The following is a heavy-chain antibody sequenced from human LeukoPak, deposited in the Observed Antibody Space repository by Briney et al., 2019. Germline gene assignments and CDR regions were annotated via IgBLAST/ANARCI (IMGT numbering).Heavy chain of an antibody. D-gene: IGHD3-16*02. CDR2: IYYSGST. CDR3: ARHIGGGIEDMDV. J-gene: IGHJ6*03. CDR1: GGSISSYY. Sequence: PSETLSLTCTVSGGSISSYYWSCIRHPPGKGLQWIGYIYYSGSTNYNPSLKSRVTISVDTSKNQFSLKLSSVTAADTAVYYCARHIGGGIEDMDVWGTGTKVTVSS. V-gene: IGHV4-59*01.